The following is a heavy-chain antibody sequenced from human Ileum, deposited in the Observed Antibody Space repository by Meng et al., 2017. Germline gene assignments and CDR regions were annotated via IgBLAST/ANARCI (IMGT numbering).Heavy chain of an antibody. CDR2: IHHSGTT. J-gene: IGHJ4*02. D-gene: IGHD3-10*01. V-gene: IGHV4-4*02. CDR1: GGSISSSIW. CDR3: ARGVVSGSHYNTY. Sequence: QVQLQESGPGLVKPSGTLSLTCAVSGGSISSSIWRSWVRQPPEKGLEWIGEIHHSGTTNYSPSLKSRLTISVDKSKNQFSLKLQSVTAADTAVYFCARGVVSGSHYNTYWGQGILVTVSS.